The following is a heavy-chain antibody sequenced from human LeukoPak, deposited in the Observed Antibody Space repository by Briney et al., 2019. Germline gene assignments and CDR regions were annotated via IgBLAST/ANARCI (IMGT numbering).Heavy chain of an antibody. Sequence: GGSLRLSCAASGFTVSSNYMSWVRKAPGKGLEWVSIIYSGGSTYYAGSMKGRFTISRDNSKNTLYLQMNSLRAEDTAVYYCARAPGPRSSDDYWGQGTLVTVFS. V-gene: IGHV3-66*01. CDR1: GFTVSSNY. D-gene: IGHD1-26*01. J-gene: IGHJ4*02. CDR3: ARAPGPRSSDDY. CDR2: IYSGGST.